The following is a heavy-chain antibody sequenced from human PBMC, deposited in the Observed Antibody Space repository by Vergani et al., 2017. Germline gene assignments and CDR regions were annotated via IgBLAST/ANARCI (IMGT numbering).Heavy chain of an antibody. CDR3: ARASVRALVGYYYYMDV. CDR1: GDSITNGGFS. V-gene: IGHV4-30-2*01. J-gene: IGHJ6*03. Sequence: QVKLQESGPGLVKPSETLSLTCAVSGDSITNGGFSWNWIRQPPGKGPEWIGYIFPSGNSDYNPSLKNRVSISLDKSKNQFSLWVNSVTAADTAVYFCARASVRALVGYYYYMDVWGKGKTVVVSS. D-gene: IGHD3-10*01. CDR2: IFPSGNS.